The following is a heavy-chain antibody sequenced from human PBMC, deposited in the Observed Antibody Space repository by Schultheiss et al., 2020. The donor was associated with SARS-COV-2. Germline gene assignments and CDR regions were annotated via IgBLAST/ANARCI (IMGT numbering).Heavy chain of an antibody. D-gene: IGHD1-1*01. J-gene: IGHJ6*02. CDR3: AREERSRRGGPAYYYYGMDV. V-gene: IGHV1-69*13. Sequence: SVKVSCKASGGTFSSYAISWVRQAPGQGLEWMGGIIPIFGTANYAQKFQGRVTITADESTSTAYMELSSLRSEDTAVYYCAREERSRRGGPAYYYYGMDVWGQGTTVTVSS. CDR2: IIPIFGTA. CDR1: GGTFSSYA.